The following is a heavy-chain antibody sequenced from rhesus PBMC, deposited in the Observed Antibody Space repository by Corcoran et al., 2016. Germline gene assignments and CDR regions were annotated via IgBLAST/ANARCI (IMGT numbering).Heavy chain of an antibody. CDR2: LSGSGGST. D-gene: IGHD4-23*01. Sequence: QMQLQESGPGLVKPSETLSLTCAVSGGSISSHYWSWIRHPPGKGLEWIGRLSGSGGSTDYNPSLKSRVTISTDTSKNQFSLQLSSVTAADTAVYYCAREGLLRNTPSTFDYWGQGVLVTVSS. CDR3: AREGLLRNTPSTFDY. CDR1: GGSISSHY. V-gene: IGHV4-173*01. J-gene: IGHJ4*01.